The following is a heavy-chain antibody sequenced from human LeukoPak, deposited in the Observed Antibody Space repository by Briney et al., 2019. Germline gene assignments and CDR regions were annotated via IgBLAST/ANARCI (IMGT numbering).Heavy chain of an antibody. J-gene: IGHJ4*02. V-gene: IGHV4-39*01. CDR3: ATQDYYESSGWGDY. Sequence: SQTLSLTCTVSGGSISSSSYYWGWIRQSPGKGLEWIGSMYYSGSKNYNPSLKSRATISGDTSKNQFSLRLSSVTAADTAVYYCATQDYYESSGWGDYWGQGTLVTVSS. CDR1: GGSISSSSYY. D-gene: IGHD3-22*01. CDR2: MYYSGSK.